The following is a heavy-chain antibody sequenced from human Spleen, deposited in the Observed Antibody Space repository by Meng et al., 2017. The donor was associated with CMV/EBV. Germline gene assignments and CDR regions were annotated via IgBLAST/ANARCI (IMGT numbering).Heavy chain of an antibody. Sequence: SVKVSCKASGGTFSSYTFSWVRQAPGQGLEWMGGILPITAPNYAQKFQGRVTITTDESTSTVYMELSSLRAEDTAVYFCARALYYTSRFNHFESWGQGTLVTVSS. D-gene: IGHD1-26*01. V-gene: IGHV1-69*16. CDR2: ILPITAP. J-gene: IGHJ5*01. CDR3: ARALYYTSRFNHFES. CDR1: GGTFSSYT.